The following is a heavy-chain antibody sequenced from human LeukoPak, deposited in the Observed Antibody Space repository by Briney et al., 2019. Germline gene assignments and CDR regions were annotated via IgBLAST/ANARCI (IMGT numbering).Heavy chain of an antibody. CDR1: GFTFSSYG. J-gene: IGHJ4*02. V-gene: IGHV3-23*01. CDR2: LTGSGDNT. CDR3: AKAHFGVGATHYFDY. Sequence: GGSLRLSCAASGFTFSSYGMSWVRQAPGKGLEWVSALTGSGDNTYYADSVKGRFTISRDNSKNTLYLQMNSLRTEDTAVYYCAKAHFGVGATHYFDYWGQGTLVTVSS. D-gene: IGHD1-26*01.